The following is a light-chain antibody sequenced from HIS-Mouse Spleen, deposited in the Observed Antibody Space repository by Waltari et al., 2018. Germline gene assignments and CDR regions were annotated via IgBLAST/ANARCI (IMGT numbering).Light chain of an antibody. J-gene: IGLJ2*01. CDR3: YSTDSSGNHRV. V-gene: IGLV3-10*01. CDR1: AFPKKY. CDR2: EDS. Sequence: SYELTQPPPVSVSPGQTARITCSGDAFPKKYAYWYQQKSGQAPVLVIYEDSKRPSGIPERFSGSSSGTMATLTISGAQVVDEADYYCYSTDSSGNHRVFGGGTKLTVL.